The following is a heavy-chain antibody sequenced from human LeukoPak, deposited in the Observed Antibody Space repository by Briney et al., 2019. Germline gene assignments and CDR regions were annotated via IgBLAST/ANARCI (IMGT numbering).Heavy chain of an antibody. D-gene: IGHD3-3*01. J-gene: IGHJ6*03. CDR3: ARLAVDFWSGSRYYYYYMDV. CDR2: IYTSGST. CDR1: SGSISSYY. V-gene: IGHV4-4*09. Sequence: SETLSLTCTVSSGSISSYYWSWIRQPPGKGLEWIGYIYTSGSTNYNPSLKSRCTIPVKPSKNQFSLKLGAVTAADPAVYYCARLAVDFWSGSRYYYYYMDVWGKGTTVTVSS.